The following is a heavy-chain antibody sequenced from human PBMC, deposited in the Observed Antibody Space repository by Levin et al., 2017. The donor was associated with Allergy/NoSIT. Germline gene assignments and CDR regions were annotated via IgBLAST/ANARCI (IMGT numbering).Heavy chain of an antibody. Sequence: AGGSLRLSCAVSGFTFSIYWMNWVRQAPGKGLEWVANINEDGSSTFYMDSVKGRLTISRDNAQNSLYLQMNSLRAEDTAVYYCARDLTSRSRGWISVFDVWGPGTMVTVSS. J-gene: IGHJ3*01. CDR1: GFTFSIYW. V-gene: IGHV3-7*01. D-gene: IGHD5/OR15-5a*01. CDR3: ARDLTSRSRGWISVFDV. CDR2: INEDGSST.